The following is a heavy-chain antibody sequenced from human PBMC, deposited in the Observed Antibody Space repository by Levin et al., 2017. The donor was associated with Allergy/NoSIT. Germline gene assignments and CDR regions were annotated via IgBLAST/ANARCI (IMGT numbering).Heavy chain of an antibody. Sequence: GGSLRLSCAASGFSFRSFGMHWARQAPGKGLEWLAVISYDGSETYYADSVKGRFTISRDNAKNTLYLQMNSLRREDAAVYYCAKDVVFGTSSWSLDFWGQGILVTVSS. D-gene: IGHD6-13*01. CDR3: AKDVVFGTSSWSLDF. J-gene: IGHJ4*02. V-gene: IGHV3-30*18. CDR2: ISYDGSET. CDR1: GFSFRSFG.